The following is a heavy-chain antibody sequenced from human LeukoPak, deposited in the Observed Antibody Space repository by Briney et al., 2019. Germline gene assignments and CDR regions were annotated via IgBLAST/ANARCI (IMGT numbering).Heavy chain of an antibody. CDR2: IYSGGST. CDR1: GFTFSNYT. J-gene: IGHJ4*02. D-gene: IGHD3-22*01. Sequence: PGGSLRLSCAASGFTFSNYTMNWVRQAPGKGLEWVSVIYSGGSTYYADSVKGRFTISRDNSKNTLYLQMNCLRAEDTAVYYCARDAHYYDSSGYNEYWGQGTLVTVSS. CDR3: ARDAHYYDSSGYNEY. V-gene: IGHV3-66*01.